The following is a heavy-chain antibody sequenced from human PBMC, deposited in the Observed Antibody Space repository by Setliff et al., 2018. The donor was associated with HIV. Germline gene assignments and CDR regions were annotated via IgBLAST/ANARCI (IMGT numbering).Heavy chain of an antibody. D-gene: IGHD5-18*01. CDR2: IYHSGNT. CDR3: ARASEGYTYGYGFDI. V-gene: IGHV4-38-2*01. Sequence: SETLSLTCAVSGYSISSGYYWGWIRQPPGKGLEWIASIYHSGNTYYNPSLKSRVTLSVDTSKNQFSLKLSSVTAADTAVYYCARASEGYTYGYGFDIWGQGTMVTVS. J-gene: IGHJ3*02. CDR1: GYSISSGYY.